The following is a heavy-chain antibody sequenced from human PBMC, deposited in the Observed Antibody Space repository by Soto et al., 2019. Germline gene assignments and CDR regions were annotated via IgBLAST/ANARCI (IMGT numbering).Heavy chain of an antibody. CDR1: GGSISSDGNY. V-gene: IGHV4-31*03. D-gene: IGHD3-10*01. Sequence: QVQLQESGPGLVKSSQTLSLTCTVSGGSISSDGNYWSWIRQHPGKGLKWIGYIYYSGSTNYNPSLKSRVTISVDTSKNQFSLKLNSVTAADTAVYYCARARMVRGIIYYYGMDVWGQGTTVTVSS. J-gene: IGHJ6*02. CDR2: IYYSGST. CDR3: ARARMVRGIIYYYGMDV.